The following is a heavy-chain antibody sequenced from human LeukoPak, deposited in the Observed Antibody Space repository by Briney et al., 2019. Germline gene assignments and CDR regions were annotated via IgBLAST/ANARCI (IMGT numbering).Heavy chain of an antibody. V-gene: IGHV3-11*04. CDR3: ARDFWSGSPD. J-gene: IGHJ4*02. Sequence: GGSLRLSCAASGFTFSDYYMSWLRQAPGKGLEGVSYISSSGSTIYYADSVKGRFTISRDNAKNSLYLQMNSLRVEDTAVYYCARDFWSGSPDWGQGTLVTVSS. CDR1: GFTFSDYY. D-gene: IGHD3-3*01. CDR2: ISSSGSTI.